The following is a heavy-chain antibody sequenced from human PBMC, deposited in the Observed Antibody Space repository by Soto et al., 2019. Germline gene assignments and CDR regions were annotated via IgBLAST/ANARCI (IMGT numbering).Heavy chain of an antibody. D-gene: IGHD2-15*01. CDR2: IWYDGSNK. CDR1: GFTFSSYG. V-gene: IGHV3-33*01. J-gene: IGHJ4*02. CDR3: ARDVTDCSGGSCYSEFFDY. Sequence: QPGGSLRLSCAASGFTFSSYGMHWVRQAPGKGLEWVAVIWYDGSNKYYADSVKGRFTISRDNSKNTLYLQMNSLRAEDTAVYYCARDVTDCSGGSCYSEFFDYWGQGTLVTVSS.